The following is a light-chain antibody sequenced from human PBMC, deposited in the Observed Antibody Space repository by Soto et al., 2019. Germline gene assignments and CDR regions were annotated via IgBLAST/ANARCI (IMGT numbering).Light chain of an antibody. CDR3: SSYTSTNSWV. J-gene: IGLJ3*02. V-gene: IGLV2-14*01. CDR2: DVS. Sequence: QSALTQSASVSGSPGQSITISCTGTSSDVGGYNYVSWYHQHPGKAPKLIIYDVSNRPSGVSTRFSGSKSGNTASLTISGLQAEDEADYSCSSYTSTNSWVFGGGTKRTV. CDR1: SSDVGGYNY.